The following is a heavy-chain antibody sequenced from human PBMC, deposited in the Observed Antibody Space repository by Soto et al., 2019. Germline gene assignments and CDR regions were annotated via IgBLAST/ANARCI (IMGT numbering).Heavy chain of an antibody. V-gene: IGHV1-18*01. CDR3: ARMGMLCAILGYSGYDREAFDI. CDR1: GYSFTSYG. J-gene: IGHJ3*02. Sequence: XSVKVSCKASGYSFTSYGIIWVRQAPGQGLEWMGWISAYNGNTNYAQKLQGRVTMTTDTSTSTAYMELRSLRSDDTAVYYCARMGMLCAILGYSGYDREAFDIWGQGTMVTVSS. CDR2: ISAYNGNT. D-gene: IGHD5-12*01.